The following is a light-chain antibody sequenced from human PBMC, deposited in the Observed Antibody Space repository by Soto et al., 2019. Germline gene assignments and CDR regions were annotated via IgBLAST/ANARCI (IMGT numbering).Light chain of an antibody. CDR1: SSDVGRHNA. CDR3: SSYRVGGSYL. Sequence: QSALTQPASVSGSPGQSITISCSGTSSDVGRHNAVSWYQQHPGKVPQLMIYDVSIRPSGISDRLSASKSGNMASLTISGLQAEDEADYYCSSYRVGGSYLFGTGTKVTVL. V-gene: IGLV2-14*03. CDR2: DVS. J-gene: IGLJ1*01.